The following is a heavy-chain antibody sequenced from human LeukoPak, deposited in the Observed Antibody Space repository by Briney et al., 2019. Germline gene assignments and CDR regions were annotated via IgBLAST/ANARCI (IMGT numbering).Heavy chain of an antibody. CDR2: ISLYNGNT. J-gene: IGHJ4*02. Sequence: ASGKVSCKAFGYTFTTYGFSWVRQAPGQGLEWMGWISLYNGNTNYAQKPQGRVTMTTDTSTNTAYMELRSLRSDDTAVYYCARLALSTINYGFWRGGYFDYWGQGTLVTVSS. CDR3: ARLALSTINYGFWRGGYFDY. D-gene: IGHD3-3*01. V-gene: IGHV1-18*01. CDR1: GYTFTTYG.